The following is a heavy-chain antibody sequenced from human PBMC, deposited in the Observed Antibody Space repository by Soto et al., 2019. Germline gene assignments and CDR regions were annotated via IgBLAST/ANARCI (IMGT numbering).Heavy chain of an antibody. CDR2: IYYSGST. J-gene: IGHJ4*02. CDR1: GGSISSYY. Sequence: PSETLSLTCTVSGGSISSYYWSWIRQPPGKGLEWIGYIYYSGSTNYNPSLKSRVTISVDTSKNQFSLKLSSVTAADTAVYYCARTVGRRRYYFDYWGQGTLVTVSS. D-gene: IGHD3-10*01. V-gene: IGHV4-59*08. CDR3: ARTVGRRRYYFDY.